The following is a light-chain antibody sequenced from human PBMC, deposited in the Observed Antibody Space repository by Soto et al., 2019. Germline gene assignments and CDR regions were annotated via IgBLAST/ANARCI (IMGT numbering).Light chain of an antibody. CDR2: KAS. V-gene: IGKV1-5*03. Sequence: DIQMTQSPSTLSASVGDRVTITCRASQSISSWLAWYQQKPGKAPKLLIYKASSLESGVPSRFSGSGSGTEFTLPSSSLQPDDFATYYCHQYNSYTWTFGQGTKVEIK. CDR3: HQYNSYTWT. J-gene: IGKJ1*01. CDR1: QSISSW.